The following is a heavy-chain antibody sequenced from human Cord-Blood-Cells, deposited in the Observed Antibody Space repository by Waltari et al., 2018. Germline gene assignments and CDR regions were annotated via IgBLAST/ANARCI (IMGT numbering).Heavy chain of an antibody. CDR3: ARDWADY. J-gene: IGHJ4*02. Sequence: EVQLVESGGGLVKPGGSLRLSCAPSGFPCSRSSMNGVRQAPGKGMEWVSSISSSSSYIYYADSVKGRFTISRDNAKNSLYLQMNSLRAEDTAVYYCARDWADYWGQGTLVTVSS. CDR2: ISSSSSYI. D-gene: IGHD3-16*01. CDR1: GFPCSRSS. V-gene: IGHV3-21*01.